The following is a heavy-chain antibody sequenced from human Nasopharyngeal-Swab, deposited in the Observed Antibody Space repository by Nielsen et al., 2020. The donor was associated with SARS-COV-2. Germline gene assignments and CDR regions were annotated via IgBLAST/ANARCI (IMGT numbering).Heavy chain of an antibody. CDR3: ARGQVVPAAIRYNWFDP. CDR2: IKQDGSEK. V-gene: IGHV3-7*01. J-gene: IGHJ5*02. D-gene: IGHD2-2*01. CDR1: GFTFSSYW. Sequence: GGSLRLSCAASGFTFSSYWMSWVRQAPGKGLEWVANIKQDGSEKYYVDSVKGRFTISRDNAKNSLYLQMNNLRAEDTAVYYCARGQVVPAAIRYNWFDPWGQGTLVTVSS.